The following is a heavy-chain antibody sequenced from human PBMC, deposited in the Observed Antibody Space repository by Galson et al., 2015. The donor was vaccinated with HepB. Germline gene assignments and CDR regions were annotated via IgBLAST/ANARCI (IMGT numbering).Heavy chain of an antibody. V-gene: IGHV3-21*01. Sequence: SLRLSCAASGFTFSSYSMNWVRQAPGKGLEWVSSISSSSSYIYYADSVKGRFTISRDNAKNSLYLQMNSLRAEDTAVYYCARDKSSGWYLREFDYWGQGTLVTVSS. CDR3: ARDKSSGWYLREFDY. D-gene: IGHD6-19*01. CDR1: GFTFSSYS. CDR2: ISSSSSYI. J-gene: IGHJ4*02.